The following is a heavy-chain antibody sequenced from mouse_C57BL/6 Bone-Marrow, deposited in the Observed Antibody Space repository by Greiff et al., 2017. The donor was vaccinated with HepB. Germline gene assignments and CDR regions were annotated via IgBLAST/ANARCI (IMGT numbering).Heavy chain of an antibody. Sequence: QVQLQQSGPELVKPGASVKISCKASGYAFSSSWMNWVKQRPGKGLEWIGRIYPGDGDTNYNGKFKGKATLTADKSSSTAYMQLSSLTSEDSAVYFCARRTGRALFAYWGQGTLVTVSA. D-gene: IGHD4-1*01. V-gene: IGHV1-82*01. CDR2: IYPGDGDT. CDR3: ARRTGRALFAY. CDR1: GYAFSSSW. J-gene: IGHJ3*01.